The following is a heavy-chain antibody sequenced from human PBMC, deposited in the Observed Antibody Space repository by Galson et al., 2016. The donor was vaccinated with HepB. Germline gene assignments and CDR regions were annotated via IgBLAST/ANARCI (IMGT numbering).Heavy chain of an antibody. V-gene: IGHV3-23*01. CDR2: ISTRRTT. CDR1: GFAFSNFG. CDR3: AKERLVRRIFDH. J-gene: IGHJ4*02. D-gene: IGHD1-1*01. Sequence: SLRLSCAASGFAFSNFGLRWVRQARGKGLEWVASISTRRTTYYSDSVQGRFTISRDNSDNTLYLQMNGLRAEDTAVYYCAKERLVRRIFDHWGQGTLLTVSS.